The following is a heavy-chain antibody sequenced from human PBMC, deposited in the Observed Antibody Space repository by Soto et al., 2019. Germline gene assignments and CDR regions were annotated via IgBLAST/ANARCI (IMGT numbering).Heavy chain of an antibody. J-gene: IGHJ6*02. CDR3: VRQGIDYLHGLVDV. V-gene: IGHV4-59*08. Sequence: QVQLQQSGPRLVKPSETLSLTCTVSSGPSSSHNWGWIRQSPGRGLEWIGYVYYTGDTSYNPSLQTRVTISADTSTNNSSLTLTSVTAADTAVYYCVRQGIDYLHGLVDVWGQGTTVSVSS. D-gene: IGHD1-26*01. CDR1: SGPSSSHN. CDR2: VYYTGDT.